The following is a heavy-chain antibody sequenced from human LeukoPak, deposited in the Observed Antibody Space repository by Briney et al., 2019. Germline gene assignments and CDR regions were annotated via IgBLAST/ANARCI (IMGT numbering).Heavy chain of an antibody. CDR3: ARDGAAAGPLDY. J-gene: IGHJ4*02. CDR2: ISYDGSNK. D-gene: IGHD6-13*01. CDR1: GFTFSSYD. Sequence: GGSLRLSCAASGFTFSSYDIHWVRQAPGKGLEWVAVISYDGSNKYYADSVKGRFTISRDNSKNTLYLQMNSLRAEDTAVYYCARDGAAAGPLDYWGQETLVTVSS. V-gene: IGHV3-30-3*01.